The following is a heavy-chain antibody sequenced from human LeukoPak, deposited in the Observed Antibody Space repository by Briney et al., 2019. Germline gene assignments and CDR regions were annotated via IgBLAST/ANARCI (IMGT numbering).Heavy chain of an antibody. CDR1: GFTFSNYW. V-gene: IGHV3-7*01. D-gene: IGHD7-27*01. CDR2: INQDGSEK. Sequence: PGGSLRLPCVASGFTFSNYWMTWFRQTPGKGLEWVGNINQDGSEKYYLDSVRGRFTISRDNAKNSLYLQMNSLRVEDTAIYYCARDYVWGSSESDYWGQGTLVTVSS. J-gene: IGHJ4*02. CDR3: ARDYVWGSSESDY.